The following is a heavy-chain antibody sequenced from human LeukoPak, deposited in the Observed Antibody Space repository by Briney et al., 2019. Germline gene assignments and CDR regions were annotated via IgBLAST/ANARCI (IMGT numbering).Heavy chain of an antibody. CDR3: AKDGGSGILY. CDR2: ISASGNPM. D-gene: IGHD3-10*01. V-gene: IGHV3-48*03. Sequence: QPGGSLRLSCAASGFTLSNYEMNWVRQAPGKGLEWISYISASGNPMFYADSVKGRFTISRDNAKNSLYLQMNSLRAEDTAIYYCAKDGGSGILYWGQGTLVTVSS. CDR1: GFTLSNYE. J-gene: IGHJ4*02.